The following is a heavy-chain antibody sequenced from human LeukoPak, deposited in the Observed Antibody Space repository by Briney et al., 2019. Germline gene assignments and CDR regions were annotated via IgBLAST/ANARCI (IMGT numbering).Heavy chain of an antibody. CDR2: INQDGSEK. Sequence: GGSLRLSCAASGLTFSYYWMSWVRQAPGKGLEWVANINQDGSEKYYVDSVEGRFTISRDNAKNSLYLQMNSLRAEDAAVYYCATYYYDNTGLIWGQGTLVTVSS. CDR3: ATYYYDNTGLI. CDR1: GLTFSYYW. J-gene: IGHJ4*02. D-gene: IGHD3-22*01. V-gene: IGHV3-7*01.